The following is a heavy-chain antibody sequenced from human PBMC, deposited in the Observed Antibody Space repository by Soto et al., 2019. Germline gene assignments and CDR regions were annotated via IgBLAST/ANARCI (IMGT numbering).Heavy chain of an antibody. D-gene: IGHD5-12*01. Sequence: PSETLSLTCTVSGGSISSGGYYWSWIRQHPGKGREWIGYIYYSGSTYYNPSLKSRVTISVDTSKNQFSLKLSSVTAADTAVYYCASYIVATMGYYFDYWGQGTLVTVSS. CDR1: GGSISSGGYY. CDR2: IYYSGST. V-gene: IGHV4-31*03. J-gene: IGHJ4*02. CDR3: ASYIVATMGYYFDY.